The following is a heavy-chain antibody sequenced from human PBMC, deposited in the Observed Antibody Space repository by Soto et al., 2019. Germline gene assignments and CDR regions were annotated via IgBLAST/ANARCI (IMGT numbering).Heavy chain of an antibody. CDR1: GGSFSGYY. J-gene: IGHJ4*02. Sequence: SETLSLTCAVYGGSFSGYYWSWIRQPPGKGLEWIGEINHSGSTNYNPSLKSRVTISVDTSKNQFSLKLSSVTAADTAVYYCARGRGGLIVVVPAAEGYFDYWGQGTLVTVSS. D-gene: IGHD2-2*01. V-gene: IGHV4-34*01. CDR2: INHSGST. CDR3: ARGRGGLIVVVPAAEGYFDY.